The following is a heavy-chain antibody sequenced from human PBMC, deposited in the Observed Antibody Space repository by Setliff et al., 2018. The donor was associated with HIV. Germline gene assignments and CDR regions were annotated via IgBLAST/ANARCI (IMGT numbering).Heavy chain of an antibody. CDR2: IYPGDSDT. CDR1: GYSFTGYW. V-gene: IGHV5-51*01. CDR3: ARHSHYDRSGYYYHKMPDDAFDI. Sequence: GESLKISCKASGYSFTGYWIGWARQMPGKGLEWMGIIYPGDSDTRYSPSFQGQVTISTDKSITTAFLQWSSLKASGTAMYYCARHSHYDRSGYYYHKMPDDAFDIWGQGTTVTVSS. J-gene: IGHJ3*02. D-gene: IGHD3-22*01.